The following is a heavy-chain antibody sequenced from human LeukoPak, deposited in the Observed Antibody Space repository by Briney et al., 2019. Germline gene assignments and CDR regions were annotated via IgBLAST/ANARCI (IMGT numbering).Heavy chain of an antibody. V-gene: IGHV3-30*04. CDR3: AGAYSGGDCYSVDDAFDI. D-gene: IGHD2-21*02. Sequence: PGRSLRLSCAASGFTFSSYAMHWVRQAPGKGLEWVAVISYDGSNKYYADSVKGRFTISRDNSKNTLYLQMNSLRAEDTAVYYCAGAYSGGDCYSVDDAFDIWGQGTMVTVSS. J-gene: IGHJ3*02. CDR2: ISYDGSNK. CDR1: GFTFSSYA.